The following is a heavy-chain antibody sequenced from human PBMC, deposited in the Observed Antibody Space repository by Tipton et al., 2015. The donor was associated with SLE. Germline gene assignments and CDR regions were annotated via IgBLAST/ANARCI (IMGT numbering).Heavy chain of an antibody. CDR1: GGSISRSNYY. V-gene: IGHV4-39*07. CDR2: IHSSGST. CDR3: AGTVVVVPAAHWYFDL. D-gene: IGHD2-15*01. Sequence: TLSLTCTVSGGSISRSNYYWGWIRQPPGKGLQWIGSIHSSGSTYYNPSLKSRVTISVHTSKNQFSLRLNSVTAADTAVYYCAGTVVVVPAAHWYFDLWGRGTLVTVSS. J-gene: IGHJ2*01.